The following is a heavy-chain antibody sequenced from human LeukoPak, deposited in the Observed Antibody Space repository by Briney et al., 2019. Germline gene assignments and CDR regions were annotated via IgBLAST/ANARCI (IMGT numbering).Heavy chain of an antibody. J-gene: IGHJ5*02. D-gene: IGHD6-19*01. CDR3: ARDLGSGLGHWFDP. Sequence: SETLSLTCSVSGGSISSYYWSWIRQPPGKGLEWIGYIYYGGSTNYNPSLKSRVTISVDTSKNQFSLKLSSVTAADTAVYYCARDLGSGLGHWFDPWGQGTLVTVSS. CDR1: GGSISSYY. V-gene: IGHV4-59*01. CDR2: IYYGGST.